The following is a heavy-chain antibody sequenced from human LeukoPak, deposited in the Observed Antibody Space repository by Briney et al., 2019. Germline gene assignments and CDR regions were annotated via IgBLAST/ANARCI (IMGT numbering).Heavy chain of an antibody. CDR1: GGSFSGYY. J-gene: IGHJ3*02. D-gene: IGHD5-18*01. CDR2: INHSGST. CDR3: ARDKRFGYSYGHRLAFDI. V-gene: IGHV4-34*01. Sequence: SETLSLTCAVYGGSFSGYYWSWIRQPPGKGLEWIGEINHSGSTNYNPSLKSRVTISVDTSENQFSLKLSSVTAADTAVYYCARDKRFGYSYGHRLAFDIWGQGTMVTVSS.